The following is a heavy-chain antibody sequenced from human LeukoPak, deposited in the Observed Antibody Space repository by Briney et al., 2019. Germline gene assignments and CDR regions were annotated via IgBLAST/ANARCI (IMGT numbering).Heavy chain of an antibody. CDR2: ISGDGGST. CDR1: GFTFDDYA. J-gene: IGHJ4*02. CDR3: ATRGYSYALDY. V-gene: IGHV3-43*02. D-gene: IGHD5-18*01. Sequence: PGGSLRLSCAASGFTFDDYAMHWVRQAPGKGLGWVSLISGDGGSTYYADSVKGRFTISRDNSKNSLYLQMNSLRTENTALYYCATRGYSYALDYWGQGTLVTVSS.